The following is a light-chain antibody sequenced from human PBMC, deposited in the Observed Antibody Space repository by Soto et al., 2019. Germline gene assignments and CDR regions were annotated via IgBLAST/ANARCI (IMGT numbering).Light chain of an antibody. CDR1: QNVRTN. CDR3: QQYNNWPRT. Sequence: VLTQSPCTLSLSPGERVTLSCRASQNVRTNYLAWYQQKPGQAPRLLIYDASSRPTDIPARFSGSGSGTEFTLTISSLQSEDFAVYYCQQYNNWPRTFGQGTKVDIK. CDR2: DAS. J-gene: IGKJ1*01. V-gene: IGKV3D-15*01.